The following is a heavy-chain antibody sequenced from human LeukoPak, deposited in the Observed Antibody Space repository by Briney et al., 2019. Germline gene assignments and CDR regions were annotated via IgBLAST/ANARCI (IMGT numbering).Heavy chain of an antibody. CDR3: XXPRSDSPGFNY. D-gene: IGHD3-22*01. J-gene: IGHJ4*02. CDR2: ISGSGGST. Sequence: PGGSLRLSCAASGFTFSSYAMSWVRQAPGKGLEWVSAISGSGGSTYYADSVKGRFTISRDNSKNTLYLQMNSLRAEDTAVYYCXXPRSDSPGFNYWGQGTLVTV. V-gene: IGHV3-23*01. CDR1: GFTFSSYA.